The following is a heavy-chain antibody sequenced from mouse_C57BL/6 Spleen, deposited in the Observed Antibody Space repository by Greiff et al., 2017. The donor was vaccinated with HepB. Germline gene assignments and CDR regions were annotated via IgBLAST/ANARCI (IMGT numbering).Heavy chain of an antibody. CDR1: GYTFTDYE. Sequence: VQLQQSGAELVRPGASVTLSCKASGYTFTDYEMHWVKQTPVHGLEWIGAIDPETGGTAYNQKFKGKAILTADKSSSTAYMELRSLTSEDSAVYYCTRPPIFYAMDYWGQGTSVTVSS. CDR3: TRPPIFYAMDY. V-gene: IGHV1-15*01. J-gene: IGHJ4*01. CDR2: IDPETGGT.